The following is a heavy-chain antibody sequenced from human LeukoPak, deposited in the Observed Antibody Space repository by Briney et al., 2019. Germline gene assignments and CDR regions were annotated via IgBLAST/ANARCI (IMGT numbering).Heavy chain of an antibody. CDR3: AGGDYYGSGSYRGTLDY. D-gene: IGHD3-10*01. J-gene: IGHJ4*02. CDR2: IYYSGST. Sequence: SETLSLTCTVSGGSISSSSYYWGWIRQPPGKGLEWIGSIYYSGSTYYNPSLKSRVTISVDTSKNQFSLKLSSVTAADTAVYYCAGGDYYGSGSYRGTLDYWGQGTLVTVSS. V-gene: IGHV4-39*07. CDR1: GGSISSSSYY.